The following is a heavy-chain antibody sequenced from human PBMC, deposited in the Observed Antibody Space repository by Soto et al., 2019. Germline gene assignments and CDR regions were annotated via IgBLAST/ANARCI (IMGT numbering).Heavy chain of an antibody. V-gene: IGHV3-73*02. CDR1: GFTFSGSA. CDR3: SSSGWISDYDMDV. J-gene: IGHJ6*02. CDR2: IRSKADSYAT. D-gene: IGHD6-19*01. Sequence: EVQLVESGGGLVQPGGSLKLSCAASGFTFSGSAMHWVRQASGKGLEWIGRIRSKADSYATAYAASVKGRFTISRDDSRNTAYLQMNSLKTEDTAVYYCSSSGWISDYDMDVWGQGTTVTVSS.